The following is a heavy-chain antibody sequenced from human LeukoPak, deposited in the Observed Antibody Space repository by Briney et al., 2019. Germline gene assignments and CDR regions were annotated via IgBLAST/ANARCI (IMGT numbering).Heavy chain of an antibody. Sequence: ASVKVSCKASGYTFTSYAMNWVRQAPGQGLEWMGWINTNTGNPTYAQGFTGRFVFSLDPSVSTAYLQISSLKAEDTAVYYCARGAAPYYYYYMDVWGKGTTVTVSS. CDR1: GYTFTSYA. CDR2: INTNTGNP. CDR3: ARGAAPYYYYYMDV. J-gene: IGHJ6*03. D-gene: IGHD6-13*01. V-gene: IGHV7-4-1*02.